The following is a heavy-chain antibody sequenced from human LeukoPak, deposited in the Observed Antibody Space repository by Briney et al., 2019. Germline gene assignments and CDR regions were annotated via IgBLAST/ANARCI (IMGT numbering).Heavy chain of an antibody. J-gene: IGHJ4*02. CDR2: ISWNSGSI. CDR3: AKDSVGGSYFDY. Sequence: GGSLRLSCAASGFTFDDYAMHWVRQAPGKGLEWVSGISWNSGSIGYADSVKGRFTISRDNAKNSLYLQMNSLRAEDTALYYCAKDSVGGSYFDYWGQGTLVTVSS. D-gene: IGHD1-26*01. V-gene: IGHV3-9*01. CDR1: GFTFDDYA.